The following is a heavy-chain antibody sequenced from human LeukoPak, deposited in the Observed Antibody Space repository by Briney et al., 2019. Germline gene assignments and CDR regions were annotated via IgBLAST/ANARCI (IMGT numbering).Heavy chain of an antibody. D-gene: IGHD4-17*01. J-gene: IGHJ6*02. CDR3: ASLYGDYVGGYGMDV. CDR1: GYTFTGYY. Sequence: ASVKVSCKASGYTFTGYYMHWVRQAPGQGLEWMGWINPNSGGTNYAQKFQGRVTMTRDTSISTAYMELSRLRSDDTAVYYCASLYGDYVGGYGMDVWGQGTTVTVSS. V-gene: IGHV1-2*02. CDR2: INPNSGGT.